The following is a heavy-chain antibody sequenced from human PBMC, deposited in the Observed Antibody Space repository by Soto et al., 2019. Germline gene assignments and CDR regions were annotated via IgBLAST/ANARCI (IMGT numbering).Heavy chain of an antibody. Sequence: QPGGSLRLSCAASGFPFSRYGFLWVRQAPGKGLEWVALIWHDGTRENYAESVKGRFSISRDNSKNTVFLQLDSLRAGDTAVSHCSPDLSIGAPEYWGQGTPVTVSS. CDR1: GFPFSRYG. V-gene: IGHV3-33*01. D-gene: IGHD6-6*01. CDR3: SPDLSIGAPEY. CDR2: IWHDGTRE. J-gene: IGHJ4*02.